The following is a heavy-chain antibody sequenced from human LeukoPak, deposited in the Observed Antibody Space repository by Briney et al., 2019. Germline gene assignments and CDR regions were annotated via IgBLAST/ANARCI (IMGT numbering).Heavy chain of an antibody. CDR1: GASISTYY. Sequence: PAETLSLTCTVSGASISTYYWSWIRQPAGKGLDWIGYIYYSGSTRYNPSLKSRVTISVDTSKNQFSLKLSSVTAADTAVYYCARVGILRFPSNWFDPWGQGTLVTVSS. V-gene: IGHV4-59*01. CDR2: IYYSGST. J-gene: IGHJ5*02. D-gene: IGHD3-3*01. CDR3: ARVGILRFPSNWFDP.